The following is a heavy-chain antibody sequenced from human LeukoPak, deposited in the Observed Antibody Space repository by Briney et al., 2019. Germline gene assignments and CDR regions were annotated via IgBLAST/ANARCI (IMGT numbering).Heavy chain of an antibody. V-gene: IGHV4-39*01. J-gene: IGHJ6*03. D-gene: IGHD5-12*01. CDR3: ARRDIVANSGHYYYMDV. Sequence: SETLSLTCTVSGGSISSSSYYWGWFRQPPGKGLEWIGSIYYSGSTYYNPSLKSRVTISVDTSKNQFSLKLSSVTAADTAVYYCARRDIVANSGHYYYMDVWGKGTTVTVSS. CDR1: GGSISSSSYY. CDR2: IYYSGST.